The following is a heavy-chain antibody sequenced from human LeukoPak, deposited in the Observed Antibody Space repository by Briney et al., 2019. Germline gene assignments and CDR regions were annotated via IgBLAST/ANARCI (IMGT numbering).Heavy chain of an antibody. CDR1: GFTFSSYG. CDR2: ISSSSSYI. Sequence: GGSLSLSCAASGFTFSSYGMHWVRQAPGKGLEWVSSISSSSSYIYYADSAKGRFTISRDNAKNSLYLQMNSLRAEDTAVYYCARDGIAVAGNDYWGQGTLVTVSS. J-gene: IGHJ4*02. CDR3: ARDGIAVAGNDY. V-gene: IGHV3-21*01. D-gene: IGHD6-19*01.